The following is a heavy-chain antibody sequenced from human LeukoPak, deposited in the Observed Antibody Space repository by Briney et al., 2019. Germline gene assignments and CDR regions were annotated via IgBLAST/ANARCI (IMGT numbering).Heavy chain of an antibody. CDR3: ARPARDAFDI. J-gene: IGHJ3*02. V-gene: IGHV3-73*01. CDR1: GFIFGGSA. CDR2: IRSKANDYAT. Sequence: GSLRLSCAASGFIFGGSAMHWVRQASGKGLEWVGRIRSKANDYATAYAASVKGRFTISRDDSKNTACLQMNSLKIEDTAVYYCARPARDAFDIWGQGTMVTVSS.